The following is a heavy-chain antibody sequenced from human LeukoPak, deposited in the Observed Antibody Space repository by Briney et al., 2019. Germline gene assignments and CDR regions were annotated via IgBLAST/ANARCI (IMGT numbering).Heavy chain of an antibody. CDR2: IYYSGST. Sequence: PSETLSLTCTVSGGSISSYYWSWIRQPPGKGLEWIGYIYYSGSTNYNPSLKSRVTISVDTSKNQFSLKLSSVTAADTAVYYCARVFRGVRGVRYFDYWGQGTLVTVSS. D-gene: IGHD3-10*01. CDR3: ARVFRGVRGVRYFDY. J-gene: IGHJ4*02. V-gene: IGHV4-59*01. CDR1: GGSISSYY.